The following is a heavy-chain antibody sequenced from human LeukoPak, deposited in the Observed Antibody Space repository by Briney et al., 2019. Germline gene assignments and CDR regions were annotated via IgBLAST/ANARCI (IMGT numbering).Heavy chain of an antibody. CDR2: ISGGIT. D-gene: IGHD2-2*01. CDR3: AKEYCSSTTCYGCFDY. CDR1: GFTFSTYA. J-gene: IGHJ4*02. V-gene: IGHV3-23*01. Sequence: GGSLRLSCAASGFTFSTYALRWVRQAPGKGLEWVSAISGGITYYADSVKGRFTISRDNSKNTLYLQMNSLRAEDTAVYYCAKEYCSSTTCYGCFDYWGQGTLVTVSS.